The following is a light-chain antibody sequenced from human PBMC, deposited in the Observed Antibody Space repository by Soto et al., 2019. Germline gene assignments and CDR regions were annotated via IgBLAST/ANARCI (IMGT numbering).Light chain of an antibody. J-gene: IGKJ1*01. CDR1: QSVSSSS. Sequence: DIVLTQSPGTLSLSPGERATLSCRASQSVSSSSLAWYQQKPGQAPRLLIYSASGRATGIPDRFSGSGSGTDFNLTISRLEPEDFAVYYCHQYGSSPWTFGQGTKVEIK. CDR3: HQYGSSPWT. V-gene: IGKV3-20*01. CDR2: SAS.